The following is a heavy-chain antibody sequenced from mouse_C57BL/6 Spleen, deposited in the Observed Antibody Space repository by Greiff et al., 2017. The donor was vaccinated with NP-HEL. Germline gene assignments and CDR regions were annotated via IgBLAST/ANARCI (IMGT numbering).Heavy chain of an antibody. J-gene: IGHJ2*01. CDR3: ARSIYDGYGDY. CDR2: INPSDSYT. CDR1: GYTFTSYW. D-gene: IGHD2-3*01. Sequence: QVQLQQPGAELVKPGASVKLSCAASGYTFTSYWMQWVQQRPGQGLEWIGEINPSDSYTNYNQKFKGKATLTVDTSSSTAYMQLSSLTSEDSAVYYCARSIYDGYGDYWGQGTTLTVSS. V-gene: IGHV1-50*01.